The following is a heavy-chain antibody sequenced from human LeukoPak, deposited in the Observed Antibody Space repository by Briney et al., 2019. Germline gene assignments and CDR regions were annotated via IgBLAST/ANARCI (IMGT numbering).Heavy chain of an antibody. J-gene: IGHJ4*02. CDR2: ISGSGGST. V-gene: IGHV3-23*01. Sequence: TGGSLRLSCAASGFTFSSYGMSWVRQAPGKGLEWVSAISGSGGSTYYADSVKGRFTISRDNSKNTLYLQMNSLRAEDTAVYYCAKGKGYYGSGSYSDWGQGTLVTVSS. CDR1: GFTFSSYG. CDR3: AKGKGYYGSGSYSD. D-gene: IGHD3-10*01.